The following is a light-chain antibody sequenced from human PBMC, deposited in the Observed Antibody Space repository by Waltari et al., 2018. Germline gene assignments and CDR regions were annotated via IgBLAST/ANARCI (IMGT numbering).Light chain of an antibody. Sequence: EIVLTQSPGTLSLSPGERATLSCRASQSVSRALAWYQQKPGKAPRLLIYGASNRATGIPDRFSGSGSGTDFSLTISSLEPEDFAVYYCQHYLRLPATFGQGTKVEIK. CDR1: QSVSRA. V-gene: IGKV3-20*01. CDR3: QHYLRLPAT. J-gene: IGKJ1*01. CDR2: GAS.